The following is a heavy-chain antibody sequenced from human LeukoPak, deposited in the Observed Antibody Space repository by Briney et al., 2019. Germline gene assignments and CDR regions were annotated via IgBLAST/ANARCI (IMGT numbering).Heavy chain of an antibody. CDR3: ATDSMVRGVIPL. J-gene: IGHJ4*02. CDR2: VDPEDGET. D-gene: IGHD3-10*01. V-gene: IGHV1-69-2*01. CDR1: GYTFTDYY. Sequence: ASVKVSCKVSGYTFTDYYMHWVQQAPGKGLEWMGLVDPEDGETIYAEKFQGRVTITADTSTETAYMELSSLRSEDTAVYYCATDSMVRGVIPLWGQGTLVTVSS.